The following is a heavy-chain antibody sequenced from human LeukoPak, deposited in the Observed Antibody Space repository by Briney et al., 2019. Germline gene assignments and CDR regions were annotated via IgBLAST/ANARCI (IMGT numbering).Heavy chain of an antibody. CDR1: GFTFSSYA. D-gene: IGHD3-22*01. CDR3: AREGSLSYDSSGYYYDFWYFDY. V-gene: IGHV3-21*01. CDR2: ISSSSSYI. Sequence: RPGGSLRLSCAASGFTFSSYAMSWVRQAPGKGLEWVSSISSSSSYIYYADSVKGRFTISRDNAKNSLYLQMNSLRAEDTAVYYCAREGSLSYDSSGYYYDFWYFDYWGQGTLVTVSS. J-gene: IGHJ4*02.